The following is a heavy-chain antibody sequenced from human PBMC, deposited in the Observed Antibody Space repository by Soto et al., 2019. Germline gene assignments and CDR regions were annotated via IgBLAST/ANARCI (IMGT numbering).Heavy chain of an antibody. CDR3: ATRSRHYVGWIHP. V-gene: IGHV4-39*01. D-gene: IGHD3-16*01. J-gene: IGHJ5*02. CDR2: IYYSGTA. CDR1: GGSIIGSGFH. Sequence: PSETLSLTCTVSGGSIIGSGFHWAWIRQPPGKGLEWIGSIYYSGTANYSPSLKSRLAIDVDTSKNQFSLRLSSVTAADTAVYYFATRSRHYVGWIHPSGQATRVTVSS.